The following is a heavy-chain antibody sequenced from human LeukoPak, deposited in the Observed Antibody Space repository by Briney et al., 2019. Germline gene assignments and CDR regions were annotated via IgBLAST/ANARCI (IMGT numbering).Heavy chain of an antibody. CDR1: GFTFSRYS. CDR2: ISSSSSYI. V-gene: IGHV3-21*01. Sequence: GGSLRLSCAASGFTFSRYSVNWVRQAPGKGLEWVSSISSSSSYIYYADSVKGRFTISRDNAKNSLYLQMNSLRAEDTAVYYCAKDPSSMIVVVMGFDYWGQGTLVTVSS. J-gene: IGHJ4*02. D-gene: IGHD3-22*01. CDR3: AKDPSSMIVVVMGFDY.